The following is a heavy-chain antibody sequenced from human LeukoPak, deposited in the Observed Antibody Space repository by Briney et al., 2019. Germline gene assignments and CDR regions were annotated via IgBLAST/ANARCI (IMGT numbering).Heavy chain of an antibody. Sequence: ASVKVSCKASGGTFSSYAISWVRQAPGQGLEWMGGIIPIFGTANYAQKFQGRVTITADESTSTAYMELSSLRSEDTAVYYCARDGPYYDILTGYSSNWFDPWGQGTLVTVSS. V-gene: IGHV1-69*13. CDR2: IIPIFGTA. J-gene: IGHJ5*02. D-gene: IGHD3-9*01. CDR3: ARDGPYYDILTGYSSNWFDP. CDR1: GGTFSSYA.